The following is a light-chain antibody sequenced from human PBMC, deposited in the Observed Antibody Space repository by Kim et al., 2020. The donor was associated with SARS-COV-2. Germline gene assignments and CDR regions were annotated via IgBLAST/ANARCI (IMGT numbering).Light chain of an antibody. Sequence: PGTPAIATCSGDKLGNKFVTGYQHSPAQFPVLVIYHDNTRPSGIPERCSCSNFGNTATLTISGTQAMDEADYCCQTWDSSTALFGAGTKFTVL. V-gene: IGLV3-1*01. CDR1: KLGNKF. CDR3: QTWDSSTAL. CDR2: HDN. J-gene: IGLJ1*01.